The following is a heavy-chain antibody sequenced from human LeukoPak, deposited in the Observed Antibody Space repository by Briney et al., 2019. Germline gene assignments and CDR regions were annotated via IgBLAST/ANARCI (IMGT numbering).Heavy chain of an antibody. CDR3: ARGRRWLHFDY. CDR2: IYSGGST. J-gene: IGHJ4*02. CDR1: GFTVSSNY. Sequence: GGSLRLSCAASGFTVSSNYMSWVRQAPGKGLEWVSVIYSGGSTYYADSVKGRFTISRDNSKNTLYLQMNSLRAEDTAVYYCARGRRWLHFDYWGQGTLVTVSS. V-gene: IGHV3-53*01. D-gene: IGHD5-24*01.